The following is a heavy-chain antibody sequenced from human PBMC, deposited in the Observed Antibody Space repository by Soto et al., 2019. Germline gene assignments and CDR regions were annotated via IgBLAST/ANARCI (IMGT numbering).Heavy chain of an antibody. D-gene: IGHD2-15*01. V-gene: IGHV4-59*08. J-gene: IGHJ3*02. CDR3: ARLVRYCSGGSCYFTRDAFDI. CDR2: IYYSGST. Sequence: TSGTLSLTCTVSGGSLRSYYWGWVPQPPGKGLEWIGYIYYSGSTNYNPSLQSRVTISVDTSKNQFSLKLSSVTAADTAVYYCARLVRYCSGGSCYFTRDAFDIWGQGTMVT. CDR1: GGSLRSYY.